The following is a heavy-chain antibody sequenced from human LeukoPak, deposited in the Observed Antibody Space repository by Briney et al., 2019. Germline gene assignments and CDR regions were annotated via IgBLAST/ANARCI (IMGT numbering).Heavy chain of an antibody. D-gene: IGHD5-12*01. CDR1: GYTFTSSY. V-gene: IGHV1-46*01. CDR3: ARGAARNIVATMNPEFYYFDY. CDR2: INPSGGST. Sequence: ASVKVSCKASGYTFTSSYMHWERQAPGQGLEWMGIINPSGGSTSYAQKFQGRVTMTRDMSTSTVYMELRSLRSEDTAVYYCARGAARNIVATMNPEFYYFDYWGQGTLVTVSS. J-gene: IGHJ4*02.